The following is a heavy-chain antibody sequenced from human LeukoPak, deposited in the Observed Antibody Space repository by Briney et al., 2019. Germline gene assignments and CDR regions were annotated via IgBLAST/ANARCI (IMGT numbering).Heavy chain of an antibody. D-gene: IGHD3-22*01. V-gene: IGHV3-64*01. Sequence: GGSLRLSCAASGFTFSSYAMHWVRQAPGKGLEYVSAISSNGGGTYYANSVKGRFTISRDNSKNTLYLQMNSLRAEDTAVYYCAKEYYYDSSGYRSFDYWGQGTLVTVSS. J-gene: IGHJ4*02. CDR3: AKEYYYDSSGYRSFDY. CDR1: GFTFSSYA. CDR2: ISSNGGGT.